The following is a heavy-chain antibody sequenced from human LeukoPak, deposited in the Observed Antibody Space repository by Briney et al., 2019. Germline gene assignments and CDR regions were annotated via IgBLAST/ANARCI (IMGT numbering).Heavy chain of an antibody. CDR3: ARDAVDTANAV. CDR1: VFDFISNW. D-gene: IGHD5-18*01. V-gene: IGHV3-74*01. CDR2: IKGDGIST. J-gene: IGHJ6*02. Sequence: GGSLRLSCAASVFDFISNWIHWVRHAPGQGLVWVSRIKGDGISTNYADSVEGRFTISRDNAENTLYLQMNSLRAEDTAVYYCARDAVDTANAVWGQGTTVTVSS.